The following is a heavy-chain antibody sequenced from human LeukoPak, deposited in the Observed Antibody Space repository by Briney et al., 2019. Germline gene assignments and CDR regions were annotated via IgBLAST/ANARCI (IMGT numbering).Heavy chain of an antibody. CDR2: IIPIFGTA. CDR3: ARVRPSSGSPWFDY. CDR1: GGTFSSYA. J-gene: IGHJ4*02. D-gene: IGHD3-22*01. Sequence: EASVKVSCKASGGTFSSYAISWVRQAPGQGLEWMGGIIPIFGTANYAQKFQGRVTITTDESTSTAYMELSSLRSEDTAVYYCARVRPSSGSPWFDYWGQGTLVTVSS. V-gene: IGHV1-69*05.